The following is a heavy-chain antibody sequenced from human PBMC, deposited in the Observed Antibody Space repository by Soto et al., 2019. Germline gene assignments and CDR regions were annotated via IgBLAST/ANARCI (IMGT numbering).Heavy chain of an antibody. D-gene: IGHD5-18*01. CDR2: IIPIFGTA. J-gene: IGHJ4*02. Sequence: ASVKVSCKASGGTFSSYAISWVRQAPGQGLEWMGGIIPIFGTANYAQKFQGRVTITADESTSTAYMELSSLRSEDTAVYYCARGYTAMVIYFDYWGQGTLVTVSS. V-gene: IGHV1-69*13. CDR3: ARGYTAMVIYFDY. CDR1: GGTFSSYA.